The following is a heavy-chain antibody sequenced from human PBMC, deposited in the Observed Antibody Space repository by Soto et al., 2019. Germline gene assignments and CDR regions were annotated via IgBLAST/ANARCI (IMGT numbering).Heavy chain of an antibody. D-gene: IGHD3-10*01. CDR2: IWYDGSNK. CDR3: ARVRAAPNTYYYYGMDV. J-gene: IGHJ6*02. V-gene: IGHV3-33*01. Sequence: ESWGGVVQPGRSLRLSCAASGFMLSSYGMHWVRQAPGKGLEWVAVIWYDGSNKYYADSVKGRFTISRDNSKNTLYLQMNSLRAEDTAVYYCARVRAAPNTYYYYGMDVWGQGTTVTVSS. CDR1: GFMLSSYG.